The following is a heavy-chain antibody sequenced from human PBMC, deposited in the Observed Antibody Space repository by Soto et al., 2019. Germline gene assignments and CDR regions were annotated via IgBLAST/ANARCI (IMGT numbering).Heavy chain of an antibody. V-gene: IGHV4-39*01. D-gene: IGHD3-22*01. CDR2: IYYSGST. CDR1: GGSISSSNYY. J-gene: IGHJ4*02. Sequence: SETLSLTCTVSGGSISSSNYYWGWIRQPPGKGLECIGSIYYSGSTYYNPSLKSRVTISVDTSKNQFSLKLSSVTAADTALYYCARLVYDSSGYRPGWGQGTLVTVSS. CDR3: ARLVYDSSGYRPG.